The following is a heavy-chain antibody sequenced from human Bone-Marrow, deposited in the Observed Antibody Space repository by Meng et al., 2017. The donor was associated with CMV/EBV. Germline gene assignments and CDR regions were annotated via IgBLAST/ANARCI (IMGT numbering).Heavy chain of an antibody. J-gene: IGHJ4*02. Sequence: LSLTCAASGFLFTDYWMHWVRQAPGKGLVWVSRISGNGRTTNYADSVKGRFLISRDNTKNTVYLQMNSLSAEDTALYWCARDQDFRGQGTLVTVSS. V-gene: IGHV3-74*01. CDR1: GFLFTDYW. CDR2: ISGNGRTT. CDR3: ARDQDF.